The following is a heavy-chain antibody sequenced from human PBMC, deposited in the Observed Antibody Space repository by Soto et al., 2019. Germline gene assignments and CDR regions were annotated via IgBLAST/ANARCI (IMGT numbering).Heavy chain of an antibody. CDR3: ARSVGPYYDYIWGSSPFNWFDP. J-gene: IGHJ5*02. V-gene: IGHV3-74*01. CDR1: GFTFSSYW. D-gene: IGHD3-16*01. Sequence: PGGSLRLSCAASGFTFSSYWMHWVRQAPGKGLVWVSRINSDGSSTSYADSVKGRFTISRDNAKNTLYLQMNSLRAEDTAVYYCARSVGPYYDYIWGSSPFNWFDPWGQGTLVTAPQ. CDR2: INSDGSST.